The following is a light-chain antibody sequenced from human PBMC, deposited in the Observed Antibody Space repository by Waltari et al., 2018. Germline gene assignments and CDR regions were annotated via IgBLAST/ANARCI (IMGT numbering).Light chain of an antibody. V-gene: IGLV2-14*03. CDR1: SNDIGAYDY. CDR3: SSYTTMSTLV. J-gene: IGLJ2*01. CDR2: DVS. Sequence: QSALTQPASVSGSPGQSITISCAGTSNDIGAYDYVSWYQQHPDKAPQLLIYDVSNRPSGVSHLFSGSKSGSTASLTISGLQPEDEADYYCSSYTTMSTLVFGGGTKLTVL.